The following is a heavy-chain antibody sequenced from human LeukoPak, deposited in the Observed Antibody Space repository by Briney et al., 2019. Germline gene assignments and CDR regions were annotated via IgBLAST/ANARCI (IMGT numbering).Heavy chain of an antibody. Sequence: ASVKVSCKASGYTFTSYGISWVRQAPGQGLEWMGWISAYNGNTNYAQKLQGRVTMTTDTSTSTAYMELRSLRSDDTAVYYCARLSYSSSWYGIDYWDQGTLVTVSS. CDR3: ARLSYSSSWYGIDY. CDR2: ISAYNGNT. D-gene: IGHD6-13*01. V-gene: IGHV1-18*01. J-gene: IGHJ4*02. CDR1: GYTFTSYG.